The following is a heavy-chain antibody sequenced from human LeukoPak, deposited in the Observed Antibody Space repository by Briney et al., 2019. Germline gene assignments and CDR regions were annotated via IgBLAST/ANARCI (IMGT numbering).Heavy chain of an antibody. V-gene: IGHV4-59*02. CDR2: IYYSGST. CDR1: GGSVSDYY. D-gene: IGHD2-15*01. CDR3: ARDRSGAQGGFDP. Sequence: SETLSLTCTVSGGSVSDYYWSWIRQSPGKGLEWIGYIYYSGSTNYNPSLKSRVTISVDTSKNQFSLKLSSVTAADTAVYYCARDRSGAQGGFDPWGQGTLVTVSS. J-gene: IGHJ5*02.